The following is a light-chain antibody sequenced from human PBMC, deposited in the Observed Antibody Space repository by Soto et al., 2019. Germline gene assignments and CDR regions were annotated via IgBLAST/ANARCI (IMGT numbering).Light chain of an antibody. CDR2: EVS. V-gene: IGLV2-8*01. J-gene: IGLJ2*01. Sequence: QSVLTQPPSASGSPGQSVTISCTGTSSDVGGYNFVSWYQQHPGKAPKLMIHEVSKRPSGVPDRFSGSKSGNTASLTVSGLQAEDEAEYYCSSYAGSNTFEFGGGTKLTVL. CDR1: SSDVGGYNF. CDR3: SSYAGSNTFE.